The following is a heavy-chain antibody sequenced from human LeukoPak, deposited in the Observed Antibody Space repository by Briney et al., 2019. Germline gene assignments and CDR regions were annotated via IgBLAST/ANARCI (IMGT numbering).Heavy chain of an antibody. CDR3: ASSAEYYYYYGMDV. Sequence: ASVKVSCKASGYTFTSYDINWVRQAPGQGLEWMGWINTNTGNPTYAQGFTGRFVFSLDTSVSTAYLQISSLKAEYTAVYYCASSAEYYYYYGMDVWGQGTTVTVSS. V-gene: IGHV7-4-1*02. CDR1: GYTFTSYD. J-gene: IGHJ6*02. CDR2: INTNTGNP.